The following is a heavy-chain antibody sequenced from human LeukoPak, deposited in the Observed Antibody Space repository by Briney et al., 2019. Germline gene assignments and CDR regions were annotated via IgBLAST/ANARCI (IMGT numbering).Heavy chain of an antibody. CDR1: GYTFTSYG. Sequence: ASVKVSCKASGYTFTSYGMHWVRQAPGQRLEWMGWIDAGNGNTKYSQKFQGRVTITRDTSASTAYMELSSLRSEDTAVYYCARDRWVTTRGMDVWGQGTTVTVSS. CDR2: IDAGNGNT. CDR3: ARDRWVTTRGMDV. D-gene: IGHD4-23*01. J-gene: IGHJ6*02. V-gene: IGHV1-3*01.